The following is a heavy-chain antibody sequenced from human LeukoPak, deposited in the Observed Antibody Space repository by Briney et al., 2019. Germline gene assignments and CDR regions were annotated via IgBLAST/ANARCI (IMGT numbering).Heavy chain of an antibody. CDR1: GFAFSFYA. J-gene: IGHJ4*02. D-gene: IGHD5-24*01. CDR3: ARNGDAYSYEGGLDY. V-gene: IGHV3-30*10. Sequence: GGSLRLSCAASGFAFSFYALHWVRQAPGKGLEWVAVLSYDGTNKYYTDSVKGRFTISRDSSKNTLYLQMNSLRAEDTAVYYCARNGDAYSYEGGLDYWGQGTLVTVSS. CDR2: LSYDGTNK.